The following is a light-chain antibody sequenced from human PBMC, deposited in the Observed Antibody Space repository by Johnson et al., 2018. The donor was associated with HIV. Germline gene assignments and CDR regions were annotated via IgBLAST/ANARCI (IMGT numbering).Light chain of an antibody. Sequence: VLTQPPSVSAAPGQKVTISCSGSSSNIGNNYVSWYQQLPGTAPKLLIYDNNKRPSGIPDRFSGSKSGTSATLGITGLQTGDEADYYCGTWDSSLSVYVFGTGTKVTVL. CDR3: GTWDSSLSVYV. CDR1: SSNIGNNY. V-gene: IGLV1-51*01. CDR2: DNN. J-gene: IGLJ1*01.